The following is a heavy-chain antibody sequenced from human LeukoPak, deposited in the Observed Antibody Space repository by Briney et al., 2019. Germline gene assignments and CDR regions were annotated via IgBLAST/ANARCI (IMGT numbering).Heavy chain of an antibody. Sequence: SVKVSCKASGGTFSSYAISWVRQAPGQGLEWMGRIIPILGIANYAQKFQGRVTITADKSASTAYMELSSLRSEDTAVYYCARDTPGAGWFDPWGQGTLVTVSS. CDR2: IIPILGIA. V-gene: IGHV1-69*04. CDR1: GGTFSSYA. J-gene: IGHJ5*02. D-gene: IGHD1-26*01. CDR3: ARDTPGAGWFDP.